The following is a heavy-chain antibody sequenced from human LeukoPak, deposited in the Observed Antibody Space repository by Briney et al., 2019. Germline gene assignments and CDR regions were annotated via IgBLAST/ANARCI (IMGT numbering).Heavy chain of an antibody. J-gene: IGHJ4*01. CDR3: GRDRWKYGLLPPVAD. Sequence: GASVKVSCKASGGTFSSYAISWVRQAPGQGLEWMGGIIPIFGTANYAQKFQCRVTITADESTSTAYMELSSLRSEDTAVYYGGRDRWKYGLLPPVADWGQGTLVTVSS. V-gene: IGHV1-69*13. D-gene: IGHD1-7*01. CDR2: IIPIFGTA. CDR1: GGTFSSYA.